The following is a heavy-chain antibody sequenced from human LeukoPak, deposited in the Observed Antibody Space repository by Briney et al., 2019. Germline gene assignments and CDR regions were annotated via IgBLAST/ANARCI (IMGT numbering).Heavy chain of an antibody. CDR3: TSWGDTTAEYFQR. CDR2: INLDGRDT. D-gene: IGHD2-21*02. CDR1: GFKFNRCW. V-gene: IGHV3-7*01. Sequence: GGSLRLSCVVSGFKFNRCWMNWVRQAPGKGLEWVAHINLDGRDTYYVDSVKGRFTISRDNAQNSMYLQMNSLRVEDTAVYYCTSWGDTTAEYFQRWGQGTLVTVSS. J-gene: IGHJ1*01.